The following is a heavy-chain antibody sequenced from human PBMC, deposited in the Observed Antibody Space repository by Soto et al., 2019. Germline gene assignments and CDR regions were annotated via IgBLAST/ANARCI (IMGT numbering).Heavy chain of an antibody. Sequence: GGSLRLSCASSGFTFILYGMHWVRQAPGKGLEWVAAIWDDGRRKDYADSVKDRLFISRDNSKNTLYLQLDSLRPEDTAVYYCATWQGSLNFHYWGQGTLVTVSS. CDR2: IWDDGRRK. J-gene: IGHJ4*02. V-gene: IGHV3-33*01. CDR1: GFTFILYG. CDR3: ATWQGSLNFHY.